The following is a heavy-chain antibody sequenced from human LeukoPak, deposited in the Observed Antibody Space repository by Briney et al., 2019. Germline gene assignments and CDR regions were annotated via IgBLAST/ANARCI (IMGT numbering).Heavy chain of an antibody. CDR3: VSFYETY. J-gene: IGHJ4*02. Sequence: GGSLRLSCAASGNYWMYWVRQAPGKGLVWVSHINSDGSWTSYADSVKGRFTISKDNAKNTVYLQMNSLRAEDTAVYYCVSFYETYWGRGTLVTVSS. CDR1: GNYW. CDR2: INSDGSWT. D-gene: IGHD2/OR15-2a*01. V-gene: IGHV3-74*01.